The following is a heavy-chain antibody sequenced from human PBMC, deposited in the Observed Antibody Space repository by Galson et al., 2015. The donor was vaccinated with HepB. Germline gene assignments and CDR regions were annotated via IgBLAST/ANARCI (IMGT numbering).Heavy chain of an antibody. V-gene: IGHV3-21*01. J-gene: IGHJ3*02. CDR2: ISSSSSYI. CDR3: ARGKEGIAVADEHDAFDI. CDR1: GFTFSSYS. Sequence: SLRLSCAASGFTFSSYSMNWVRQAPGKGLEWVSSISSSSSYIYHADSVKGRFTISRDNAKNSLYLQMNSLRAEDTAVYYCARGKEGIAVADEHDAFDIWGQGTMVTVSS. D-gene: IGHD6-19*01.